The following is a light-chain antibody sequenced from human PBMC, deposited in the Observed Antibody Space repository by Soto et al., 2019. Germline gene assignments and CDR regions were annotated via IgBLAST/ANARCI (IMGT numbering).Light chain of an antibody. Sequence: DVVMTQSPLSLPVTLGQPASISCRSSQSLVYSDGNTYLNWFQQRPGQSPRRLIYKVSNRDSGVPDRFSGSGSGTDFTLKISRVEAEDVGVYDCMQGTHWPPWTFGQGTKVEIK. CDR2: KVS. J-gene: IGKJ1*01. V-gene: IGKV2-30*01. CDR1: QSLVYSDGNTY. CDR3: MQGTHWPPWT.